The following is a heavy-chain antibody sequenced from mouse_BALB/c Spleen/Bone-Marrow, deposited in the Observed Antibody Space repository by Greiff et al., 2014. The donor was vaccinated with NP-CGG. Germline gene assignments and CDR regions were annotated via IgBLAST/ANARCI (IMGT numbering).Heavy chain of an antibody. D-gene: IGHD2-2*01. V-gene: IGHV1S81*02. CDR3: ARSGYDGFAY. Sequence: VKLMESGAELVKPGASVKLSCKASGYTFTSYWMHWVKQRPGQGLEWIGEINPSNGRTNYNEKFKSKATLTVDKSSSTAYMQLSSLTSEDSAVYYCARSGYDGFAYWGQGTLVTVS. CDR2: INPSNGRT. J-gene: IGHJ3*01. CDR1: GYTFTSYW.